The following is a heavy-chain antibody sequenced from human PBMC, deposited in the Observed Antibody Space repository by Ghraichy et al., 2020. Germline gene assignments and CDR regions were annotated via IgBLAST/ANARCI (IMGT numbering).Heavy chain of an antibody. CDR2: INHSGST. CDR3: ARLHSTYSSTLEDY. Sequence: GSLRLSCAVYGGSFSGYYWSWIRQPPGKGLEWIGEINHSGSTNYNPSLKSRVTISVDTSKNQFSLKLSSVTAADTAVYYCARLHSTYSSTLEDYWGQGTLVTVSS. CDR1: GGSFSGYY. D-gene: IGHD6-13*01. V-gene: IGHV4-34*01. J-gene: IGHJ4*02.